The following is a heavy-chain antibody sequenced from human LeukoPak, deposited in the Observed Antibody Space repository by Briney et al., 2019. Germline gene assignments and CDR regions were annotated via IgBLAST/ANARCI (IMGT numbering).Heavy chain of an antibody. CDR3: ARAPSSSWYNWFDP. J-gene: IGHJ5*02. Sequence: PGGSLRLSCAASGFTFSSYSMNWVRQAPRKGLEWVSSISSSSSYIYYADSVKGRFTISRDHAKNSLYLQMNSLRAENTAVYYCARAPSSSWYNWFDPWGQGTLVTVSS. D-gene: IGHD6-13*01. CDR2: ISSSSSYI. V-gene: IGHV3-21*01. CDR1: GFTFSSYS.